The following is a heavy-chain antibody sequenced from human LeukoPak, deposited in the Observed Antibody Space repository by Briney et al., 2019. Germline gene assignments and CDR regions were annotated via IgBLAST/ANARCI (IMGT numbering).Heavy chain of an antibody. CDR2: ISGSGGST. Sequence: PGGSLRLSCAASGFTFSSYAMSWVRQAPGKGLEWVSAISGSGGSTYYADSVKGRFTISRDNSKNTLYLQMNSLRAEDTAVYYCAKGHSIENYYYYYYMDVWGKGTTVTVSS. J-gene: IGHJ6*03. D-gene: IGHD5-24*01. V-gene: IGHV3-23*01. CDR3: AKGHSIENYYYYYYMDV. CDR1: GFTFSSYA.